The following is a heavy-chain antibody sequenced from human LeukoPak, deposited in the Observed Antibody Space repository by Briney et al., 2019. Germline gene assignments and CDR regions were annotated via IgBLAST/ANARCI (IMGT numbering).Heavy chain of an antibody. J-gene: IGHJ6*02. V-gene: IGHV4-31*03. CDR2: IYNTGSA. Sequence: SRTLSLTCTVSGGSISSGGYYWNWIRQHPGQGLEWIGHIYNTGSAYYNPSLMSRVSISIDTSENQFSLKLSSVTAADTAVYYCASTHCASPSCYSYYYSGLDVWGQGTTVIVSS. D-gene: IGHD2-2*01. CDR3: ASTHCASPSCYSYYYSGLDV. CDR1: GGSISSGGYY.